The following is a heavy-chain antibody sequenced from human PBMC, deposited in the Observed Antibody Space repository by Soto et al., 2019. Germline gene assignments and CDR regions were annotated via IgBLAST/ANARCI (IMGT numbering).Heavy chain of an antibody. V-gene: IGHV4-59*01. CDR1: GGSISNYY. CDR3: ALTVPRGVSEGHYYYYYGMDV. J-gene: IGHJ6*02. D-gene: IGHD4-4*01. Sequence: ETLSLTFTVSGGSISNYYWSWIRQPPGKGLEWIGYVYYTGSTNYNPSLKSRVSISVDTSKNQFSLKLSSVTAADTAVYYCALTVPRGVSEGHYYYYYGMDVWGQGTTVTVSS. CDR2: VYYTGST.